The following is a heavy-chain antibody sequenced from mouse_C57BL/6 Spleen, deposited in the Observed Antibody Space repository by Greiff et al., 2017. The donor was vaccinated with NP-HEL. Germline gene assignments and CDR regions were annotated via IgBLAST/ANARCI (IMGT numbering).Heavy chain of an antibody. CDR3: ARQGIYYVMDY. Sequence: EVKLVESGGGLVQPGGSLKLSCAASGFTFSDYYMYWVRQTPEKRLEWVAYISNGGGSTYYPDTVKGRFTISRDNAKNTLYLQMSRLKSEDTAMYYCARQGIYYVMDYWGQGTSVTVSS. J-gene: IGHJ4*01. V-gene: IGHV5-12*01. CDR2: ISNGGGST. CDR1: GFTFSDYY.